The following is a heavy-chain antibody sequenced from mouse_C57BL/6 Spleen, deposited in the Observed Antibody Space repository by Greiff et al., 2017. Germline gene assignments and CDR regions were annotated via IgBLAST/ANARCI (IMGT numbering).Heavy chain of an antibody. CDR3: ARRAYDYDEGLYAMDY. J-gene: IGHJ4*01. Sequence: QVQLQQSGAELVMPGASVKLSCKASGYTFTSYWMHWVKQRPGQGLEWIGEIDPSDSYTNYNQKFKGKSTLTVDKSSSTAYMQLSCLTSEDSAVYYCARRAYDYDEGLYAMDYWGQGTSVTVSS. CDR2: IDPSDSYT. V-gene: IGHV1-69*01. CDR1: GYTFTSYW. D-gene: IGHD2-4*01.